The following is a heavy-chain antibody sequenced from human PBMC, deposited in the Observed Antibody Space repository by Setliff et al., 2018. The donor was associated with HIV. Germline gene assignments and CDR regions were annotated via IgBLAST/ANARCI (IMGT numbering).Heavy chain of an antibody. V-gene: IGHV1-18*01. CDR2: ISAYNGNT. D-gene: IGHD1-1*01. Sequence: ASVKVSCKASGGSISISVISWVRQAPGQGLEWMGWISAYNGNTNSAQRLQGRVTLTTDTSTSTAYMDLRSLRSDDTAVYFCARENEGGAFDIWGQGTMVTVSS. CDR3: ARENEGGAFDI. J-gene: IGHJ3*02. CDR1: GGSISISV.